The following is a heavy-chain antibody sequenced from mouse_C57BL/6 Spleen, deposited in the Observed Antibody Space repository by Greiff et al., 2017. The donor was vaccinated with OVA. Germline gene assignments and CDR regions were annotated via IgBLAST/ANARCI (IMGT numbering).Heavy chain of an antibody. CDR3: ARDRDYYGYFDY. CDR2: ISYDGSN. V-gene: IGHV3-6*01. J-gene: IGHJ2*01. D-gene: IGHD1-1*01. Sequence: EVKLVESGPGLVKPSQSLSLTCSVTGYSITSGYYWNWIRQFPGNKLEWMGYISYDGSNNYNPSLKNRISITRDTSKNQFFLKLNSVTTEDTATYYCARDRDYYGYFDYWGQGTTLTVSS. CDR1: GYSITSGYY.